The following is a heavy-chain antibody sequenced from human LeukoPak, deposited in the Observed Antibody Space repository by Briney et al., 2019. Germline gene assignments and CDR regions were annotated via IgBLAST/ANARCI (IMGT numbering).Heavy chain of an antibody. D-gene: IGHD3-3*01. CDR3: ARGSLLRFLEWPHDFEY. J-gene: IGHJ4*02. CDR2: INPNSGGT. V-gene: IGHV1-2*02. CDR1: GYTYTRYY. Sequence: ASVKVSCKASGYTYTRYYMHWVRQAPGQGLDWMGWINPNSGGTNYAQKFQGSVTMTRDTSISTAYMELSRLRSDDTAVYYCARGSLLRFLEWPHDFEYWGQGTLVTVAS.